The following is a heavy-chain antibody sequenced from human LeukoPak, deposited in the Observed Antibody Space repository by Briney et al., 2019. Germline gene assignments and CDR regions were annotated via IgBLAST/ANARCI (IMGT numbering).Heavy chain of an antibody. D-gene: IGHD1-26*01. CDR3: ARVRWELPYNGFDP. Sequence: SETLSLTCAVSGGSISSSNWWSWVRQPPGKGLEWIGEIYHSGSTNYNPSLKSRVTISVDKSKNQFSLKLSSVTAADTAVYYCARVRWELPYNGFDPWGQGTLVTVSS. CDR2: IYHSGST. J-gene: IGHJ5*02. V-gene: IGHV4-4*02. CDR1: GGSISSSNW.